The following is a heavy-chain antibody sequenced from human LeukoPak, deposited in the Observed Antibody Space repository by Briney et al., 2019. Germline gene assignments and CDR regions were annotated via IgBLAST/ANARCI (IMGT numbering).Heavy chain of an antibody. CDR2: FDHEEGEK. CDR3: ATDLGANYFQH. Sequence: ASVKVSCKVSGYTLTELSMQWVRQAPGKGVEWMGGFDHEEGEKIYAQKFQGRVTINEDTNTETAYMEKRRLRDGGRAVYYCATDLGANYFQHWGQGTLVTVSS. D-gene: IGHD1-26*01. CDR1: GYTLTELS. J-gene: IGHJ1*01. V-gene: IGHV1-24*01.